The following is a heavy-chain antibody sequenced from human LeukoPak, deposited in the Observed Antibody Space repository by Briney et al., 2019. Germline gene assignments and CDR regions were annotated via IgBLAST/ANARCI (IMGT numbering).Heavy chain of an antibody. Sequence: ASVKVSCKASGYTFTSYGISWVRQAPGQGLEWMGWMSAYNGNTNYAQKLQGRVTMTRDTSTSTAYMELRSLRSDDTAVYYCAREGGTRNWNYKTATTDYWGQGTLVTISS. CDR1: GYTFTSYG. D-gene: IGHD1-7*01. V-gene: IGHV1-18*01. CDR3: AREGGTRNWNYKTATTDY. CDR2: MSAYNGNT. J-gene: IGHJ4*02.